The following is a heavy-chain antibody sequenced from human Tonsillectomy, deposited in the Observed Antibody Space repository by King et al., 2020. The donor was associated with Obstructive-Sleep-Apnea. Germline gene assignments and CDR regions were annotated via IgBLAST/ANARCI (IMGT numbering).Heavy chain of an antibody. CDR3: SRAPRGPGQAAAGTWGWFDP. D-gene: IGHD6-13*01. V-gene: IGHV1-69*17. Sequence: GQLVQSGAEVRKPGSSVKVSCKASGGTFSSYTFNWVRQAPGQGLEWMGGIIPLVGIPNNAQKFQGRVTITADKSTSTAYMELSSLTSEDTAVYYLSRAPRGPGQAAAGTWGWFDPWGQGTLVIVSS. J-gene: IGHJ5*02. CDR2: IIPLVGIP. CDR1: GGTFSSYT.